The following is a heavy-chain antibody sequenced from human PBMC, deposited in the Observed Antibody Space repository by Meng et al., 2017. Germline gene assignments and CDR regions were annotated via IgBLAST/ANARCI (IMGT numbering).Heavy chain of an antibody. CDR1: GYSFTSYW. Sequence: GESLKISCKGSGYSFTSYWIGWVRQMPGKGLEWMGIIYPGDSDTRYSPSFQGQFTISADKSIRAAYLQWSSLKASDTAMCYCARHQVHSGYDCLDYWGQGTLVTVSS. V-gene: IGHV5-51*01. CDR3: ARHQVHSGYDCLDY. D-gene: IGHD5-12*01. J-gene: IGHJ4*02. CDR2: IYPGDSDT.